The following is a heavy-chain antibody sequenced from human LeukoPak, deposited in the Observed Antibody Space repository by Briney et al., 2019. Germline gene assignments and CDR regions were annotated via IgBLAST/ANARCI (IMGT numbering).Heavy chain of an antibody. CDR1: GFTFSDCY. D-gene: IGHD3-22*01. CDR3: ARDGEGPQNYYDSSGYYDY. J-gene: IGHJ4*02. Sequence: GGSLRLSCAASGFTFSDCYMSWIRQAPGKGLEWVAYISSSGSTIYYADSVKGRFTISRDNAKNSLYLQMNSLRAEDTAVYYCARDGEGPQNYYDSSGYYDYWGQGTLVTVSS. CDR2: ISSSGSTI. V-gene: IGHV3-11*01.